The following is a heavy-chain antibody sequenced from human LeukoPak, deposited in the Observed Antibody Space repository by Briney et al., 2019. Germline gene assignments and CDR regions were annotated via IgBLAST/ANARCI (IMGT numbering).Heavy chain of an antibody. V-gene: IGHV3-21*01. CDR1: GFTFSSYS. CDR3: ARDLGDCTNGVCRDY. D-gene: IGHD2-8*01. J-gene: IGHJ4*02. Sequence: PGGSLRLSCAASGFTFSSYSMNWVRQAPGMGLEWVSSISSSSSYIYYADSVKGRFTISRDNAKNSLYLQMNSLRAEDTAVYYWARDLGDCTNGVCRDYWGQGTLVTVSS. CDR2: ISSSSSYI.